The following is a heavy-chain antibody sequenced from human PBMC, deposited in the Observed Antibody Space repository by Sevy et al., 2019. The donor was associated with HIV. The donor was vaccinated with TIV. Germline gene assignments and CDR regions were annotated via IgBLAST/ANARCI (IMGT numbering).Heavy chain of an antibody. J-gene: IGHJ2*01. CDR2: ISYHGRDK. D-gene: IGHD3-10*01. V-gene: IGHV3-30*03. CDR3: VRGSPSGSEILLGSSNADNWYFDL. CDR1: GISFTTSG. Sequence: GGSLRLSCVVSGISFTTSGMHWVRQAPGKGLEWVAVISYHGRDKFYAESVKGRSTISRENATNSVYLQMRSLRAGDTATYYCVRGSPSGSEILLGSSNADNWYFDLWGRGTLVTVSS.